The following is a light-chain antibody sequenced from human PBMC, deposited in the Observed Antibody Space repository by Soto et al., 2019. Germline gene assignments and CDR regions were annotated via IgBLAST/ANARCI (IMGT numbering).Light chain of an antibody. J-gene: IGKJ4*01. CDR3: QQYDTSPPLT. CDR1: QSVTSNY. V-gene: IGKV3-20*01. CDR2: GAS. Sequence: EIALTQSPGTLSLSPGDRATLSCRASQSVTSNYLAWYQQKPGQAPRVLLYGASRRAIGIPDRFSGSGSGTDFTLTISRLEPEDFAVYYCQQYDTSPPLTFGGGTKVEIK.